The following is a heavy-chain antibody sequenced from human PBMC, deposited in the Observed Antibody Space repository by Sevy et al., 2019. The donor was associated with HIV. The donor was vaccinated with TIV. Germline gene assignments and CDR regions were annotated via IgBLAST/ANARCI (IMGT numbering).Heavy chain of an antibody. CDR3: AAGYYDFWSGYYAFDI. CDR1: GYTFTSYG. V-gene: IGHV1-18*01. CDR2: ISAYNGNT. Sequence: ASVKVSCKASGYTFTSYGISWVRQAPGQGLEWMGWISAYNGNTNYAQKLQGRVTMTTDTSTSTAYMELRSLRSDDTAVYYCAAGYYDFWSGYYAFDIWGQWTMVTVSS. D-gene: IGHD3-3*01. J-gene: IGHJ3*02.